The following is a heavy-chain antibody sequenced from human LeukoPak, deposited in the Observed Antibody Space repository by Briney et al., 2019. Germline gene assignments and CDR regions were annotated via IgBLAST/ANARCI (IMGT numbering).Heavy chain of an antibody. J-gene: IGHJ4*02. CDR1: GFTVSSNY. D-gene: IGHD3-22*01. Sequence: PGGSLRLSCAASGFTVSSNYMSWGRQAPGKGLEWVSVIYSGGSTYYADSVKGRFTISRDNSKNTLYLQMNSLRAEDTAVYYCARAPSYYYDSSGYFHFDYWGQGTLVTVSS. CDR2: IYSGGST. V-gene: IGHV3-53*01. CDR3: ARAPSYYYDSSGYFHFDY.